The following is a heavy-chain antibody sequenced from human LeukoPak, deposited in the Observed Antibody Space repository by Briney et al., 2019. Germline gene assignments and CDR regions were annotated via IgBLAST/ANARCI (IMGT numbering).Heavy chain of an antibody. Sequence: GESLKISCKGSGYRFTSYWIGWVRQMPGKGLEWMGIIYPGDSDTSYSPSFQGQVTISADKSISTAYLQWSSLKASDTAMYYCARCPTKDYFDYWGQGTLVTVSS. V-gene: IGHV5-51*01. CDR2: IYPGDSDT. CDR3: ARCPTKDYFDY. CDR1: GYRFTSYW. J-gene: IGHJ4*02.